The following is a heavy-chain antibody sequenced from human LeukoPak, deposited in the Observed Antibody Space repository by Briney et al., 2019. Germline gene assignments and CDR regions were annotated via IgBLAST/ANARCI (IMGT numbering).Heavy chain of an antibody. D-gene: IGHD7-27*01. CDR2: IRSKSEGGTA. V-gene: IGHV3-15*01. Sequence: PGGSLRLSCAASGFTFINAWMTWVRQAPGKGLEWVGRIRSKSEGGTADYAAPVKGRFTISRDDSKNTLSLQMNSLESEDTAVYYCTSTLGYWGQGTLVTVSS. J-gene: IGHJ4*02. CDR3: TSTLGY. CDR1: GFTFINAW.